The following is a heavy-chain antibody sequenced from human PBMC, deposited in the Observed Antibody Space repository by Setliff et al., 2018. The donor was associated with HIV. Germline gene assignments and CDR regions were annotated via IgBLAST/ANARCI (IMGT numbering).Heavy chain of an antibody. V-gene: IGHV3-49*04. CDR1: GFTFGDYA. D-gene: IGHD6-13*01. CDR2: IRSKAYGGTT. CDR3: TRARGAAGTGYWFDP. J-gene: IGHJ5*02. Sequence: GGSLRLSCTASGFTFGDYAMNWVRQAPGKGLEWVGFIRSKAYGGTTEYAASVKGRFTISRDDSKSIAYLQMNSLKTEDTAMYYCTRARGAAGTGYWFDPWGQGTLVTVSS.